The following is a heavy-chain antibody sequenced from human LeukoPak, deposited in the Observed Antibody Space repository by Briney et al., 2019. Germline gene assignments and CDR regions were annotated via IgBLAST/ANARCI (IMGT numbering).Heavy chain of an antibody. V-gene: IGHV5-51*01. J-gene: IGHJ4*02. CDR3: TRLGNYYYGSGSSYF. CDR1: GYTFTSYW. Sequence: GESLKISCKGSGYTFTSYWIGWVRQMPGKGLEWMGITYPDDSDTRYSPSFQGQVTISADKSIRTAYLQWSSLKASDTAMYYCTRLGNYYYGSGSSYFWGQGTLVTVSS. D-gene: IGHD3-10*01. CDR2: TYPDDSDT.